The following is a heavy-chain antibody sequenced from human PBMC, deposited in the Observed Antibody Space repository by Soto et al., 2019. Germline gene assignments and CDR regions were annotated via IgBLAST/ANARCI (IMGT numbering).Heavy chain of an antibody. CDR3: AMVDVYVTPSPQDV. CDR1: GYSFTRYG. Sequence: ASVKVSCKASGYSFTRYGIGWARQAPGQGLEWMGWINAYNGNTNYSQNLQGRLTLTTDTSTTTAYMELRSLRSNDTAIYYCAMVDVYVTPSPQDVWGQGTTVTVSS. D-gene: IGHD3-16*01. CDR2: INAYNGNT. V-gene: IGHV1-18*01. J-gene: IGHJ6*02.